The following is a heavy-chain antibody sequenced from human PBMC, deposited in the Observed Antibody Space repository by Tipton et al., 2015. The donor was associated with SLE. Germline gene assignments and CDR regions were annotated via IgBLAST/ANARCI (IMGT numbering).Heavy chain of an antibody. CDR2: IYYSGST. D-gene: IGHD3-3*01. V-gene: IGHV4-59*08. CDR3: ARGTYYDFWSGYPLGY. CDR1: GGSISSYY. J-gene: IGHJ4*02. Sequence: TLSLTCTVSGGSISSYYWSWIRQPPGKGLEWIGYIYYSGSTNYNPSLKSRVTISVDTSKNQFSLKLSSVTAADTAVYYCARGTYYDFWSGYPLGYWGQGTLVTVSS.